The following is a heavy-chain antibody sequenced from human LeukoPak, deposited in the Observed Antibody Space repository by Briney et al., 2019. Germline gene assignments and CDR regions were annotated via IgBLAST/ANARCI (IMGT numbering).Heavy chain of an antibody. V-gene: IGHV4-59*01. J-gene: IGHJ5*01. D-gene: IGHD1-26*01. CDR1: GGSIRSYY. CDR2: IYYSGST. Sequence: PSETLSLTCTVSGGSIRSYYWIWIRQPPGKGLEWIGYIYYSGSTNYNPSLKSRVTISVDTSKNQFSLKLSSVTAADTAVYYCARGVAAIDSWGQGTLVTVSS. CDR3: ARGVAAIDS.